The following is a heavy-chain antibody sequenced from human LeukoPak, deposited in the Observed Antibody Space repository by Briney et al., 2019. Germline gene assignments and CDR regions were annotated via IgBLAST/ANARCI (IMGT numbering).Heavy chain of an antibody. CDR3: AKKGGYSYGYYFDY. Sequence: SGGSLRLSCAASGFTFRSYAMHWVRQAPGKGLEWVAVMSYDERTKNYADSVKGRFTISRDNSKNTLYLQMNSLRAEDTAVYYCAKKGGYSYGYYFDYWGQGTLVTVSS. J-gene: IGHJ4*02. CDR1: GFTFRSYA. V-gene: IGHV3-30*18. D-gene: IGHD5-18*01. CDR2: MSYDERTK.